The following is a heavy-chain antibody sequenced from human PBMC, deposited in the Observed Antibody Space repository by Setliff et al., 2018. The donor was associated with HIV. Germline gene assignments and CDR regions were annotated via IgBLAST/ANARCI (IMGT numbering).Heavy chain of an antibody. CDR1: GGSISSGSYY. CDR2: IYASGSS. Sequence: SETLSLTCTVSGGSISSGSYYWSWIRQPAGKGLEWIGRIYASGSSNYNPSLKSRVTTSVDTSKNQFSLKLGSVTAADTAMYYCARATYYYDSSGYYYKSYYFDYWGQGTLVTVSS. CDR3: ARATYYYDSSGYYYKSYYFDY. D-gene: IGHD3-22*01. J-gene: IGHJ4*02. V-gene: IGHV4-61*02.